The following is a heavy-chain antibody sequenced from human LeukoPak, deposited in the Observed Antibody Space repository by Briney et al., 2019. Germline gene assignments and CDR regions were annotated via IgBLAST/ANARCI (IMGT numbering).Heavy chain of an antibody. Sequence: ASVTVSCKASGYTFTDYYMYWVRQAPGQGLEWMGWIDPDSGGTKFAQKFQGRVTMTRDTSHFTAYMEMGGLTSDDTAIYYCARGPEAARFDCWGQGTLVTVSS. CDR3: ARGPEAARFDC. CDR2: IDPDSGGT. V-gene: IGHV1-2*02. J-gene: IGHJ4*02. CDR1: GYTFTDYY. D-gene: IGHD6-13*01.